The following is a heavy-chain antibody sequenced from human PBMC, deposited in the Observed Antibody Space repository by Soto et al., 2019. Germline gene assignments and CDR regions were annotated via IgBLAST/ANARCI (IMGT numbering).Heavy chain of an antibody. D-gene: IGHD6-13*01. V-gene: IGHV1-18*01. CDR3: ARAPAAGIHDAFDI. CDR2: ISAYNGDT. J-gene: IGHJ3*02. CDR1: GYTFTSYG. Sequence: ASVKVSCKASGYTFTSYGISWVRQAPGQGLEWMGWISAYNGDTNYAQKLQGRVTMTTDTSTSTAYMELRSLRSDDTAVYYCARAPAAGIHDAFDIWGQGTMVTVSS.